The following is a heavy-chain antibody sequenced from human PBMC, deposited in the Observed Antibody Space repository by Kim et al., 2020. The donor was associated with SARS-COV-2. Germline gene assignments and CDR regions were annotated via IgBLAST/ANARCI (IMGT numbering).Heavy chain of an antibody. CDR2: IRSKAYGGTT. D-gene: IGHD2-21*02. V-gene: IGHV3-49*03. CDR1: GFTFGDYA. Sequence: GGSLRLSCTASGFTFGDYAMSWFRQAPGKGLEWVGFIRSKAYGGTTEYAASVKGRFTISRDDSKSIAYLQMNSLKTEDTAVYYCTRDTYCGGDCYSQFGYWGQGTLVTVSS. J-gene: IGHJ4*02. CDR3: TRDTYCGGDCYSQFGY.